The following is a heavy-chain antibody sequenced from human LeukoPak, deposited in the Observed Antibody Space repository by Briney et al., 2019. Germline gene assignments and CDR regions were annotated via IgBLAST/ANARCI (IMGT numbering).Heavy chain of an antibody. Sequence: GGSLRLSCAASTFTFSNYWMSWVRQAPGKGLEWVANIKQDGSEKYYVDSVKGRFTISRDNARTSLYLQMNSLRAEDTAVYYCARDVLAAGATGTFDIWGQGTMVTVSS. CDR2: IKQDGSEK. CDR1: TFTFSNYW. V-gene: IGHV3-7*03. J-gene: IGHJ3*02. D-gene: IGHD1-14*01. CDR3: ARDVLAAGATGTFDI.